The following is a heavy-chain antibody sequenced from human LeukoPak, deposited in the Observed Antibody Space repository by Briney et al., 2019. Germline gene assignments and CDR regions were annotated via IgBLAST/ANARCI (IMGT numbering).Heavy chain of an antibody. V-gene: IGHV3-74*01. Sequence: PGRSLRLSCAASGFTFSSYWMHWVRQVPGKGLVWVARINPGGSSITYADSVKGRFTISRDNAKNTLYLQMDSLRAEDTGVYYCAKAQDIVVVVAATDYWGQGTLVTVSS. D-gene: IGHD2-15*01. CDR3: AKAQDIVVVVAATDY. CDR1: GFTFSSYW. J-gene: IGHJ4*02. CDR2: INPGGSSI.